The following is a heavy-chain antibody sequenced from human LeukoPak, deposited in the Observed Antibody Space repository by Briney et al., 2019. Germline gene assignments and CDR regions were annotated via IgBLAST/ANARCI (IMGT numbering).Heavy chain of an antibody. J-gene: IGHJ5*02. V-gene: IGHV3-21*01. CDR3: ARDGVGSSWYPRRHDNWFDP. CDR2: ISSSSSYI. CDR1: GFTFSSYS. Sequence: PGGSLRLSCAASGFTFSSYSMNWVRQAPGKGLEWASSISSSSSYIYYADSVKGRFTISRDNAKNSLYLQMNSLRAEDTAVYYCARDGVGSSWYPRRHDNWFDPWGQGTLVTVSS. D-gene: IGHD6-13*01.